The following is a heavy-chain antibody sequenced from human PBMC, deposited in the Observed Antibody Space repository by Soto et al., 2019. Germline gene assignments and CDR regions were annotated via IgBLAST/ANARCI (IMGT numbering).Heavy chain of an antibody. J-gene: IGHJ4*02. Sequence: QVQLQESGPGLVKPSETLSLTCTVSGGSISSYYWSWIRQPPWKGLEWIGYIYHSGSTNYNPSLKSRVTISVYTPKNQFSLKLTSVTAADTAVYYCARVGYYDSSGYYYFDYWGQGTLVTVSS. CDR3: ARVGYYDSSGYYYFDY. D-gene: IGHD3-22*01. V-gene: IGHV4-59*01. CDR2: IYHSGST. CDR1: GGSISSYY.